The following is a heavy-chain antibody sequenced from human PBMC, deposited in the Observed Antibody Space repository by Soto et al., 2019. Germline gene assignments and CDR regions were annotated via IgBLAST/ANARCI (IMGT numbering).Heavy chain of an antibody. V-gene: IGHV1-46*01. Sequence: ASVKVSCKASGYTFTSYYMHWVRQAPGQGLEWMGIINPSGGSTSYAQKFQGRVTMTRDTSTSTVYMELSSLRSEDTAVYYCAREQTANGPSGYYYYGMDVWGQGTTVTVSS. CDR1: GYTFTSYY. CDR3: AREQTANGPSGYYYYGMDV. J-gene: IGHJ6*02. CDR2: INPSGGST. D-gene: IGHD2-15*01.